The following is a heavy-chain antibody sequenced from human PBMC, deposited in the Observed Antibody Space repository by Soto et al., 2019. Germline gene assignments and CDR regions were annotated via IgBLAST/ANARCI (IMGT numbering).Heavy chain of an antibody. CDR2: ISGSGGST. CDR3: AKVRAGLRMGRGVDY. Sequence: EVQLLESGGGLVQPGGSLRLSCAASGFTFSSYAMSWVRQAPGKGLEWVSAISGSGGSTYYADYVKGRFTISRDNSKNTLDLQMNSLRAEDTAVYYCAKVRAGLRMGRGVDYWGQGTLVTVSS. CDR1: GFTFSSYA. V-gene: IGHV3-23*01. J-gene: IGHJ4*02. D-gene: IGHD4-17*01.